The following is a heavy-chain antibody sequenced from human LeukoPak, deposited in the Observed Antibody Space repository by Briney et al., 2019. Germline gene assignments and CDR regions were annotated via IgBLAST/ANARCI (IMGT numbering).Heavy chain of an antibody. D-gene: IGHD6-6*01. J-gene: IGHJ3*02. V-gene: IGHV1-69*13. CDR3: ARGGSIAWANGAFDI. CDR1: GGTFSSYA. CDR2: IIPIFGTA. Sequence: SVKVSCKASGGTFSSYAISWVRQAPGQGLEWMGGIIPIFGTANYAQKFQGRVTITADESTSTAYMELSSLRSEDTAVYYCARGGSIAWANGAFDIWGQGTMVTVSS.